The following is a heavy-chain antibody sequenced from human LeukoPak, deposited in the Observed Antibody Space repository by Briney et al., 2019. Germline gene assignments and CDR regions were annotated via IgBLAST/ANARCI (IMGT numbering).Heavy chain of an antibody. V-gene: IGHV1-69*13. CDR3: ARGLPAMGSRYYYYNYMDV. Sequence: GASVKVSCKASGGTFSSYAISWVRQAPGQGLEWMGGIIPIFGTANYAQKFQGRVTITADESTSTAYMELSSLRSEDTAVYYCARGLPAMGSRYYYYNYMDVWGKGTTVTISS. J-gene: IGHJ6*03. CDR2: IIPIFGTA. D-gene: IGHD5-18*01. CDR1: GGTFSSYA.